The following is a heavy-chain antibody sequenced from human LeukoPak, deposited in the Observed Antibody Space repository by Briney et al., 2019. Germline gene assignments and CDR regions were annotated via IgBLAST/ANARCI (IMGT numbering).Heavy chain of an antibody. CDR2: VSGSGDTT. V-gene: IGHV3-23*01. D-gene: IGHD6-6*01. J-gene: IGHJ4*02. Sequence: GGSLRLSCAASGFTFSSYAMNWVRQAPGKGLEWVSGVSGSGDTTSYADSVKGRFTISRDNSKNTLYLQMNSLRAEDTAVYYCAKDRDTSSSHRVDYWGQGTLVTVSS. CDR1: GFTFSSYA. CDR3: AKDRDTSSSHRVDY.